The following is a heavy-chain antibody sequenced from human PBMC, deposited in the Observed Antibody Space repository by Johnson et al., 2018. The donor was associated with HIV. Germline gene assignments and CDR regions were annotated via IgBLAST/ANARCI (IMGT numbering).Heavy chain of an antibody. D-gene: IGHD6-19*01. Sequence: VQLVESGGGLVQTGGSLRLSCADSGFTFSRYDMHWVRQVTGKGLEWVSAIGTAGDTYYPGSVKGRFTVSRENAKHTLYLQMNSLRAEDTALYYCAKDQQWLAHDAFDIWGQGTMVTVSS. CDR1: GFTFSRYD. CDR3: AKDQQWLAHDAFDI. CDR2: IGTAGDT. J-gene: IGHJ3*02. V-gene: IGHV3-13*01.